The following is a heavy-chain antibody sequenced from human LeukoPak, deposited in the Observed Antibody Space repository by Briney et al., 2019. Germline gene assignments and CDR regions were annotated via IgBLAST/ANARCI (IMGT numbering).Heavy chain of an antibody. CDR1: GFAFSSYH. CDR2: ISIISSTI. V-gene: IGHV3-48*01. J-gene: IGHJ4*02. CDR3: ARTYERELDY. Sequence: GGSLRLSCAASGFAFSSYHINWVRQGPWKGLDWVSYISIISSTIYYADSVKGRFTISRDDAKNSVYLQMNSLRAEDTAVYYCARTYERELDYWGQGTLVTVSS. D-gene: IGHD5-12*01.